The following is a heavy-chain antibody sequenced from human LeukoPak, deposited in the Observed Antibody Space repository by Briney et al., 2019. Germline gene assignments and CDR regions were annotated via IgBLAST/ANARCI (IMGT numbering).Heavy chain of an antibody. CDR2: IYPRDGST. J-gene: IGHJ4*02. V-gene: IGHV1-46*01. CDR1: GYTFTNNY. CDR3: ARDQEGFDY. Sequence: ASVKVSCKASGYTFTNNYLHWVRQAPGQGLEWMGMIYPRDGSTSYAQNFQGRATVTRDTSTTTVHMELRGLRSEDTAVYYCARDQEGFDYWGQGTVVTVSS.